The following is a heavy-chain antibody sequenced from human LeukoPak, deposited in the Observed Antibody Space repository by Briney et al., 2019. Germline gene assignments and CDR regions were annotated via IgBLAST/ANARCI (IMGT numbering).Heavy chain of an antibody. V-gene: IGHV3-11*01. Sequence: GGSLRLSCVASGFTFTDYYMSWIRQAPGKGLEWVSYISSSGSTIYYADSVKGRFTISRDNAKNSLYLQMNSLRAEDTAVYYCARVGCSGGSCYYFDYWGQGTLVTVSS. CDR3: ARVGCSGGSCYYFDY. CDR2: ISSSGSTI. CDR1: GFTFTDYY. J-gene: IGHJ4*02. D-gene: IGHD2-15*01.